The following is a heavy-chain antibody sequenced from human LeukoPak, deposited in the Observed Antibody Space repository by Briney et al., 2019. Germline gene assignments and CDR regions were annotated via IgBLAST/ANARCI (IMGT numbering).Heavy chain of an antibody. CDR2: MNPNSGNT. V-gene: IGHV1-8*03. D-gene: IGHD6-6*01. J-gene: IGHJ4*02. CDR3: ARGGRSVVEQLVDYDY. Sequence: ASVKVSCKASGYTFTSYDINWVRQATGQGLEWMGWMNPNSGNTGYAQKFQGRVTITRDTSISTAYKELSSLRSEDTAVYYCARGGRSVVEQLVDYDYWGQGTLVTVSS. CDR1: GYTFTSYD.